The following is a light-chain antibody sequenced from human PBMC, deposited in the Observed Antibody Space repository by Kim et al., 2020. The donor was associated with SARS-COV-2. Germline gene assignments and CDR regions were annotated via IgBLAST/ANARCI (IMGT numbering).Light chain of an antibody. Sequence: QSVLTQPPSVSAAPGQKVTISCSGSTSNIGNNYVSWYQQVPGIAPRLLIYDNTYRGSGIPDRFSGSKSGTSATLDITGLQSGDEADYYCGTWDSDLSAMIFGGGTKVTVL. V-gene: IGLV1-51*01. J-gene: IGLJ2*01. CDR2: DNT. CDR1: TSNIGNNY. CDR3: GTWDSDLSAMI.